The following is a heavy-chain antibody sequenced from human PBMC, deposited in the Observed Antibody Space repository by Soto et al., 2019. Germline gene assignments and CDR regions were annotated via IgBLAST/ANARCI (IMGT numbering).Heavy chain of an antibody. Sequence: QVQLQESGPGLVKPSQTLSLTCTVSGGSISSGGYYWSWIRQHPGKGLEWIGYIYYSGSTYYNPSLKSRVTISVDTSKNQFSLKLSSVTAADTAVYYRARDLHTNNPTYSSSWYYFDYWGQGTLVTVSS. CDR3: ARDLHTNNPTYSSSWYYFDY. D-gene: IGHD6-13*01. CDR2: IYYSGST. CDR1: GGSISSGGYY. J-gene: IGHJ4*02. V-gene: IGHV4-31*03.